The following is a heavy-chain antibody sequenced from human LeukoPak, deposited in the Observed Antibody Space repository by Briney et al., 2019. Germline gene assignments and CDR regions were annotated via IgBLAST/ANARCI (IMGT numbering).Heavy chain of an antibody. V-gene: IGHV4-59*01. CDR2: IYYSGST. J-gene: IGHJ5*02. CDR3: ATQYCSSTSCSYPFDP. Sequence: SETLSLTCTVSGDSISSYYWSWLRQPPRKGLEWIGYIYYSGSTNYNPSPKSRVTISVDTSKNQFSLKLSSVTAADTAVYYCATQYCSSTSCSYPFDPWGQGTLVTVSS. D-gene: IGHD2-2*01. CDR1: GDSISSYY.